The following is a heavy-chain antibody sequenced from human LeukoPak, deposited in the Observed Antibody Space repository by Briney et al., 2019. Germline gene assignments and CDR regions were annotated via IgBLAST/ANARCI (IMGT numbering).Heavy chain of an antibody. Sequence: PSETLSLTCIVSGGSISSYYWSWIRQPPGKGLEWIGYICYSGSTNYDPSLKSRVTISVDTSKNQFSLKLSSVTAADTAVYYCARHFRRRDIVVVVAASDAFDIWGQGTMVTVSS. J-gene: IGHJ3*02. CDR3: ARHFRRRDIVVVVAASDAFDI. CDR2: ICYSGST. V-gene: IGHV4-59*08. D-gene: IGHD2-15*01. CDR1: GGSISSYY.